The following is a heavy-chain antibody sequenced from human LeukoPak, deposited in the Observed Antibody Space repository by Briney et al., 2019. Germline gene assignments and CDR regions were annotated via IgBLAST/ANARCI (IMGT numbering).Heavy chain of an antibody. Sequence: AGGSLRLSCTTSGFTFSKYWMTWVRQAPGKGLEWVANIKQDESGKYYGDSVKGRFTVSRDNAKNSLYLQMNSLRAEDTAVYYCARDKEEMVRAPYAFGIWGQGTMVTVSS. CDR2: IKQDESGK. CDR3: ARDKEEMVRAPYAFGI. D-gene: IGHD3-10*01. CDR1: GFTFSKYW. J-gene: IGHJ3*02. V-gene: IGHV3-7*01.